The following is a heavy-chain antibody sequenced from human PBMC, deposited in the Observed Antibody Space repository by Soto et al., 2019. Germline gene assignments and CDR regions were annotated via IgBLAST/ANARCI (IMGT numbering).Heavy chain of an antibody. V-gene: IGHV4-38-2*01. Sequence: SETLSLTCAVSGYSISSGYYWGWIRQPPGKGLEWIGSIYHSGSTYYNPSLKSRVTISVDTSKNQFSLKLSSVTAADTAVYYCARVVVTMVRGVISYYYGMDVWGQGTKVTV. CDR1: GYSISSGYY. CDR2: IYHSGST. J-gene: IGHJ6*02. CDR3: ARVVVTMVRGVISYYYGMDV. D-gene: IGHD3-10*01.